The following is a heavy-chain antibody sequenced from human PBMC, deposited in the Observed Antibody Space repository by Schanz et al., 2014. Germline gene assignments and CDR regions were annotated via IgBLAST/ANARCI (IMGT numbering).Heavy chain of an antibody. CDR3: AREVGLYDRGWFDP. CDR1: GFTFSNHA. Sequence: EVHLLESGGGLVQPGGSLRLSCAASGFTFSNHALSWVRQAPGKGLEWVSGIGGSGDSTHYADSVKGRFIISRDNSKNTLYLQVNSLRAEDTAVYYCAREVGLYDRGWFDPWGQGTLVTVSS. CDR2: IGGSGDST. J-gene: IGHJ5*02. V-gene: IGHV3-23*01. D-gene: IGHD3-22*01.